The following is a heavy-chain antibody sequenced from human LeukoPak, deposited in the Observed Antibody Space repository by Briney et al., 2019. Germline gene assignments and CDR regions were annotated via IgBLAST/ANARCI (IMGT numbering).Heavy chain of an antibody. D-gene: IGHD3-9*01. V-gene: IGHV3-9*01. CDR3: ARDDGILTGYYFDY. CDR1: GFTFDDYA. Sequence: GGSLRLSCAASGFTFDDYAMHWVRQAPGKGLEWVSGISWNSGSIGYADSVKGRFTISRDNAKNSLYLQMNSLRAEDTAVYYCARDDGILTGYYFDYWGQGTLVTVSS. CDR2: ISWNSGSI. J-gene: IGHJ4*02.